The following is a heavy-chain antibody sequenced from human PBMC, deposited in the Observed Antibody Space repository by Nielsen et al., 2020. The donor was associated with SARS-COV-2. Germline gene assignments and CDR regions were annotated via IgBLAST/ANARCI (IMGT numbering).Heavy chain of an antibody. J-gene: IGHJ6*02. CDR1: GFTFSSYA. Sequence: GGSLRLSCAASGFTFSSYAMSWVRQAPGKGLEWVAVISYDGSNKYYADSVRGRFTISRDNSKNTLYLQMNSLRAEDTAVYYCASSTRGRLTYYYGMDVWGQGTTVTVSS. CDR2: ISYDGSNK. CDR3: ASSTRGRLTYYYGMDV. V-gene: IGHV3-30*04. D-gene: IGHD1-1*01.